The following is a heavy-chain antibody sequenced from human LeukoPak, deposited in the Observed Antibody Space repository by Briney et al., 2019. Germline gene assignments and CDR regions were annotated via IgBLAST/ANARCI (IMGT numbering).Heavy chain of an antibody. J-gene: IGHJ4*02. CDR1: GFSFSSYN. V-gene: IGHV3-21*01. CDR2: ISSSSSYI. CDR3: ARAPGYRSFLDY. Sequence: PGGSLRLSCAASGFSFSSYNMNWVRQAPGKGLEWVSFISSSSSYIYYADSVKGRFTISRDNAKNSLYLQMNSLRAEDTAVYYCARAPGYRSFLDYWGQGTLVTVSS. D-gene: IGHD6-13*01.